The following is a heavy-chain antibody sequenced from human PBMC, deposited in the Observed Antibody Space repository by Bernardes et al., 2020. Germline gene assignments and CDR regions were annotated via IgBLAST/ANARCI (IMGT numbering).Heavy chain of an antibody. V-gene: IGHV1-2*02. CDR1: GYTFTGYY. CDR3: ARPSVLLWFGLDY. D-gene: IGHD3-10*01. J-gene: IGHJ4*02. Sequence: ASVKVSCKASGYTFTGYYMHWVRQAPGQGLEWMGWINPNSGGTNYAQKFQGRVTMTRDTSISTAYMELSRLRSDDTAVYYCARPSVLLWFGLDYWGQGTLVTVSS. CDR2: INPNSGGT.